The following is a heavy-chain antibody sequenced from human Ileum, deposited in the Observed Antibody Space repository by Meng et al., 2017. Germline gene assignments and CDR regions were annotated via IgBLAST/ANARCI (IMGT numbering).Heavy chain of an antibody. CDR1: GFTFRSYG. CDR3: ARYRSGSSDY. CDR2: IWFDGSKT. D-gene: IGHD6-19*01. Sequence: VESGGVVVQPGRSLRLSCAASGFTFRSYGMHWVRQAPGKGLEWVAVIWFDGSKTYYADSVKGRFTVSRDNSKNTLYLQMNSLRADDTAVYYCARYRSGSSDYWGPGTLVTVSS. J-gene: IGHJ4*02. V-gene: IGHV3-33*08.